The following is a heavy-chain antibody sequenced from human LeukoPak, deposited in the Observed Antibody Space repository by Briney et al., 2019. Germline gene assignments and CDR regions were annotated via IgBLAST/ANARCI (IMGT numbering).Heavy chain of an antibody. CDR1: GGSISSGDYY. V-gene: IGHV4-30-4*08. J-gene: IGHJ4*02. Sequence: SETLSLTCTVSGGSISSGDYYWSWIRQPPGKGLEWIGYIYYSGSTYYNPPLKSRVTISVDTSKNQFSLKLSSVTAADTAVYYCARTYGDITSSFDYWGQGTLVTVSS. CDR2: IYYSGST. CDR3: ARTYGDITSSFDY. D-gene: IGHD4-17*01.